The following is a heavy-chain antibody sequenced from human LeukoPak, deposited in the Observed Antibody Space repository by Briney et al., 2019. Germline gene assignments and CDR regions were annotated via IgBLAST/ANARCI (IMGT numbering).Heavy chain of an antibody. CDR3: ARSDGYGLVGI. CDR2: IYYSDST. V-gene: IGHV4-59*12. CDR1: GGSINNYF. D-gene: IGHD3-10*01. J-gene: IGHJ3*02. Sequence: PSETLSLTCTVSGGSINNYFWSWIRQPPGKGLECIAYIYYSDSTNYKPSLKSRVTVSVDTPKNHFSLTLSSVTAADTAVYYCARSDGYGLVGIWGQGTMVTVSS.